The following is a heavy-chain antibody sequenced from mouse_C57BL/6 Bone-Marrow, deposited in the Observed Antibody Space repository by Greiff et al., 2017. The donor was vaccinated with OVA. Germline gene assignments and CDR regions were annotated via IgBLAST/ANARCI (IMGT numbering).Heavy chain of an antibody. CDR2: IDPSDSYP. V-gene: IGHV1-50*01. CDR1: GYTFTSYW. Sequence: QVQLQQPGAELVKPGASVKLSCKASGYTFTSYWMQWVKQRPGQGLEWIGEIDPSDSYPNYNQKFKGKATLTVDTSSSTAYMQLSSLTSEDSAVYYCAREPAQVPYYAMDYWGQGNSVTVSS. CDR3: AREPAQVPYYAMDY. D-gene: IGHD3-2*02. J-gene: IGHJ4*01.